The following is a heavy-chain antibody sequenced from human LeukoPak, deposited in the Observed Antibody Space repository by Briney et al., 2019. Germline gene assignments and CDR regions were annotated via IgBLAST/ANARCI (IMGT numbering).Heavy chain of an antibody. CDR3: ARDSPYYDFWSGYQIYFDY. CDR2: ISAYNGNT. Sequence: ASVKVSRKASGYTFTSYGISWVRQAPGQGLEWMGWISAYNGNTNYAQKLQGRVTMTTDTSTSTAYMELRSLRSDDTVVYYCARDSPYYDFWSGYQIYFDYWGQGTLVTVSS. V-gene: IGHV1-18*01. CDR1: GYTFTSYG. J-gene: IGHJ4*02. D-gene: IGHD3-3*01.